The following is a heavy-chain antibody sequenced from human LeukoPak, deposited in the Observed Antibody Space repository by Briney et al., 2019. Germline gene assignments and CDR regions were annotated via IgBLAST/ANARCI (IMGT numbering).Heavy chain of an antibody. D-gene: IGHD4-11*01. CDR1: GGSFSGYY. CDR2: INHSGST. J-gene: IGHJ3*01. CDR3: ARRGRDYRN. Sequence: SETLSLTCAVYGGSFSGYYWSWIRQPPGKGLEWIGEINHSGSTNYNPSLKSRVTISVDTSKNQFSLKLSSVTAADTAAYYCARRGRDYRNWGQGTMVTVSS. V-gene: IGHV4-34*01.